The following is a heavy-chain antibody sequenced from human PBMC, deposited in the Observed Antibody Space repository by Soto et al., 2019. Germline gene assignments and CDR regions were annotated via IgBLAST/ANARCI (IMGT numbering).Heavy chain of an antibody. D-gene: IGHD6-13*01. J-gene: IGHJ5*02. CDR2: IFHSGST. Sequence: QVQLQESGPGLLKPSQTLSLTCNVSNGYINSGGFYWSWIRQHPGKGLEWIGYIFHSGSTLYNPSLNSRVSLSADLSKNQLSLNLRSVTVAVTAVYYCARGGIAGHWFDPWGQGILVTVSS. CDR3: ARGGIAGHWFDP. CDR1: NGYINSGGFY. V-gene: IGHV4-31*03.